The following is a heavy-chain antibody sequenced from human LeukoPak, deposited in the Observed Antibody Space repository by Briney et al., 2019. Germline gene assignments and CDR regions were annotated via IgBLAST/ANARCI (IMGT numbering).Heavy chain of an antibody. CDR1: GFTFSNYG. J-gene: IGHJ4*02. Sequence: GGSLRLSCAASGFTFSNYGMSWVRQAPGKGLEWVSTISGSGGNTYYADSVKGRFTISRDNARNSLYLQMNSLRAEDTAVYYCARLMYYHHFDYWGQGTLVTVSS. CDR3: ARLMYYHHFDY. CDR2: ISGSGGNT. V-gene: IGHV3-21*01. D-gene: IGHD2-8*01.